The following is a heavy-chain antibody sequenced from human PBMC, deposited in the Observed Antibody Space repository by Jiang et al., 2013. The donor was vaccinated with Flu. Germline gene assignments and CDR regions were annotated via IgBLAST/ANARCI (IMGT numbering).Heavy chain of an antibody. CDR2: LLHGST. CDR1: WLHQQWWLL. J-gene: IGHJ4*02. D-gene: IGHD6-19*01. V-gene: IGHV4-31*03. CDR3: ARAPLSLYSSGWFADY. Sequence: GLVKPSQTPVPHLHCLWWLHQQWWLLLELDPPAPREGPGVDWVHLLHGSTYYNPSLKSRVTISVDTSKNQFSLKLSSVTAADTAVYYCARAPLSLYSSGWFADYWGQGTLVTVSS.